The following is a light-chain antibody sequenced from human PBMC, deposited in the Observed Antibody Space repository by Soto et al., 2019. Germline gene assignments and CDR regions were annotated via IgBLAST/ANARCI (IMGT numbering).Light chain of an antibody. CDR3: QVWHSSGDHSV. J-gene: IGLJ3*02. Sequence: SYELTQPPSVSVAPGQTARITCGGNNIGSESVHWYQQKPGQAPVVVVYDDSDRPSGIPERFSGSNSGNTATLTISRVEGGDEAYYYGQVWHSSGDHSVFGGGTELTVL. CDR2: DDS. CDR1: NIGSES. V-gene: IGLV3-21*02.